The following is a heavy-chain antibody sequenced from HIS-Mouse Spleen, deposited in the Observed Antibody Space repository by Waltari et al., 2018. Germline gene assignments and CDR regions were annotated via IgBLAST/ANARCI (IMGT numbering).Heavy chain of an antibody. D-gene: IGHD1-20*01. J-gene: IGHJ4*02. CDR1: GFTFSSYA. V-gene: IGHV3-30-3*01. CDR3: ARDHRNNWAIRD. CDR2: KSYDGSNK. Sequence: QVQLVESGGGVVQPGRSLRLSCAASGFTFSSYAMHWVRQAPGKGLEWVAVKSYDGSNKYYADSVKGRFTISRDNSKNTLYLQMNSLRAEDTAVYYCARDHRNNWAIRDWGQGTLVTVSS.